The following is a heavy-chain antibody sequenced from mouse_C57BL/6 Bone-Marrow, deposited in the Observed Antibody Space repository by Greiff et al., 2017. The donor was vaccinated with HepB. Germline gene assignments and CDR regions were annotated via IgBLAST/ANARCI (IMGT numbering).Heavy chain of an antibody. D-gene: IGHD1-1*01. V-gene: IGHV1-18*01. CDR2: INPNNGGT. J-gene: IGHJ1*03. Sequence: DVQLQESGPELVKPGASVKIPCKASGYTFTDYNMDWVKQSHGKSLEWIGDINPNNGGTIYNQKFKGKATLTVDKSSSTAYMELRSLTSEDTAVYYCARSRKDDIYYYGSSWYFDVWGTGTTVTVSS. CDR1: GYTFTDYN. CDR3: ARSRKDDIYYYGSSWYFDV.